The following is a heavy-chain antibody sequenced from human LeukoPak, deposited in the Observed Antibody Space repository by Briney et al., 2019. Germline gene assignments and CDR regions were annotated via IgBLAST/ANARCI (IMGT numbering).Heavy chain of an antibody. V-gene: IGHV3-23*01. CDR2: ISGSGGST. Sequence: PGGSLRLSCAASGFTFSSYAMSWVRQAPGKGLGWVSAISGSGGSTYYADSVKGRFTISRDNSKNTLYLQMNSLRAEDTAVYYCAKGEAVAGTSSWFDPWGQGTLVTVSS. CDR1: GFTFSSYA. J-gene: IGHJ5*02. D-gene: IGHD6-19*01. CDR3: AKGEAVAGTSSWFDP.